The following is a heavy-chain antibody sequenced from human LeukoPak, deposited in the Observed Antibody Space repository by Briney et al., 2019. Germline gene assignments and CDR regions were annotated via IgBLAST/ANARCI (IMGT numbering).Heavy chain of an antibody. CDR2: ISAYNGNT. V-gene: IGHV1-18*01. D-gene: IGHD2-2*01. CDR3: ARDQYCSSTSCYPYYFDY. Sequence: ASVKVSCKASGGTLSSYDISWVRQAPGQGLEWMGWISAYNGNTNYAQKFQGRVTMTTDTSTSTAYMELRSLRSDDTAVYYCARDQYCSSTSCYPYYFDYWGQGTLVTVSS. J-gene: IGHJ4*02. CDR1: GGTLSSYD.